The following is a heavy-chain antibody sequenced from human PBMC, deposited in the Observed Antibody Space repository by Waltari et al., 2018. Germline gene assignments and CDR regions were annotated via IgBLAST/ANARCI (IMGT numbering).Heavy chain of an antibody. V-gene: IGHV5-51*01. CDR3: ARGGKHYTSRWFDP. CDR2: SSPGEPDN. Sequence: EVQLVQSGAEVKKPGESLKISCKGSGYSFTSYWIGWVRQMPGKGLEWMGSSSPGEPDNRYSPSFQGQVTISADKYISTAYLQWSSLKASDTAMYYCARGGKHYTSRWFDPWGQGTLVTVSS. D-gene: IGHD3-3*01. J-gene: IGHJ5*02. CDR1: GYSFTSYW.